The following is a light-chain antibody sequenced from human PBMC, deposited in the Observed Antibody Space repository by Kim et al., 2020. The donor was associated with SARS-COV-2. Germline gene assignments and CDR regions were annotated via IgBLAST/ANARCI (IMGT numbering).Light chain of an antibody. CDR1: QSVGTN. CDR2: GAS. CDR3: QQYNNWPYT. V-gene: IGKV3-15*01. J-gene: IGKJ2*01. Sequence: VSPGEGATISCRASQSVGTNFAWYQQKPAQAPRLLIYGASTRATGVPARFSGSGSGTEFTLTIGSLQSEDFAVYYCQQYNNWPYTFGQGTKLEI.